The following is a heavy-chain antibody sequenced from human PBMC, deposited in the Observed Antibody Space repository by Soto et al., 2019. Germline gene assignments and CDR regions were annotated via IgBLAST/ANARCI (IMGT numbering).Heavy chain of an antibody. Sequence: GGSLRLSCAASGFTFSSYAMHWVRQAPGKGLEWVAVISYDGSNKYYADSVKGRFTISRDNSKNTLYLQMNSLRAEDTAVYYCARGGVQSWHYGMDVWGQGTTVTVSS. V-gene: IGHV3-30-3*01. CDR3: ARGGVQSWHYGMDV. J-gene: IGHJ6*02. D-gene: IGHD1-1*01. CDR2: ISYDGSNK. CDR1: GFTFSSYA.